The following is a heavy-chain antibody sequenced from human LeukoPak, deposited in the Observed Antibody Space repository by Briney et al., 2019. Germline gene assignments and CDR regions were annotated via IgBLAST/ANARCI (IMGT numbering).Heavy chain of an antibody. V-gene: IGHV4-59*01. CDR1: GGSISTYY. CDR3: ATGYNWNEGAR. J-gene: IGHJ4*02. CDR2: IYYSGST. D-gene: IGHD1-20*01. Sequence: TPSETLSLTCTVSGGSISTYYWSWIRQPPGKGLEWIGYIYYSGSTSYNPSLKSRVTISVDTSKNQVSLKLRSVTAADTAVYYCATGYNWNEGARWGQGALVTVSS.